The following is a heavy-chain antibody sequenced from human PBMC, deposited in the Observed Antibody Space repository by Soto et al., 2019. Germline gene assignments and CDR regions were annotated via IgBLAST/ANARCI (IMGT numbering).Heavy chain of an antibody. CDR1: GYTFTGYY. J-gene: IGHJ4*02. CDR2: INPNSGGT. D-gene: IGHD6-19*01. Sequence: GASVKVSCKASGYTFTGYYMHWVRQAPGQGLEWMGWINPNSGGTDYAQKFQGWVTMTRDTSISTAYMELSRLRSDDTAVYYCAISNSSGWTFDYWGQGTLVTVSS. V-gene: IGHV1-2*04. CDR3: AISNSSGWTFDY.